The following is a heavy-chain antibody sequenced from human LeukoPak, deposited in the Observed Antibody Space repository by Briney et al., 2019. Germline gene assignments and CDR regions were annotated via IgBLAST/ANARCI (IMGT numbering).Heavy chain of an antibody. D-gene: IGHD3-3*01. Sequence: PGGSLRLSCAASGFTFSNAWMSWVRQAPGKGLEWVGRIKSKTDGGTTDYAAPVKGRFTISRDDSKNTLYLQMNSLKTEDTAVYYCTRAYYDFWSGYLDAFDIWGQGTMVTVSS. CDR2: IKSKTDGGTT. V-gene: IGHV3-15*01. CDR3: TRAYYDFWSGYLDAFDI. CDR1: GFTFSNAW. J-gene: IGHJ3*02.